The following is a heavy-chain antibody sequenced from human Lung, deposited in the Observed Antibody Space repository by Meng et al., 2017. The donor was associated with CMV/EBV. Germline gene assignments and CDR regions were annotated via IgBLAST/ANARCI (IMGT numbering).Heavy chain of an antibody. CDR3: ARSFYDFWSGYTDYYYGMDV. V-gene: IGHV5-51*01. CDR2: IYPGDSDT. Sequence: KVSXKGSGYSFTSYWIGWVRQMPGKGLEWMRIIYPGDSDTRYSPSFQGQVTISADKSISTAYLQWSSLKASDTAMYYCARSFYDFWSGYTDYYYGMDVWGQGTXVTVSS. J-gene: IGHJ6*02. D-gene: IGHD3-3*01. CDR1: GYSFTSYW.